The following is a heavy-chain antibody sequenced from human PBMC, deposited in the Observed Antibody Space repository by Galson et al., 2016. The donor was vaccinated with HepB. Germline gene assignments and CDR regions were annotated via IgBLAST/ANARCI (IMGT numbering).Heavy chain of an antibody. CDR3: AREFPYSRGFHS. V-gene: IGHV4-61*02. CDR2: IYVTGIT. J-gene: IGHJ4*02. Sequence: TLSLTCTVSRGSISSGSYYWNWIRQPAGRGLEWIGRIYVTGITNYNPSLESRLNISIDMSKDQFSLKLRSVTAADTAVYYCAREFPYSRGFHSWGQGTLVTVSS. CDR1: RGSISSGSYY. D-gene: IGHD6-13*01.